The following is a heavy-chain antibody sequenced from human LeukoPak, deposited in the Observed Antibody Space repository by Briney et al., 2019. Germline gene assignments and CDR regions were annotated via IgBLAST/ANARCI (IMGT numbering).Heavy chain of an antibody. CDR1: GFTFSDYY. Sequence: GGSLRLSCAASGFTFSDYYMSWIRQAPGKGLEGVSYIRSRSSYTNYADSGKGRFTISRDNAKTSMYLQMNSLRAEDTAVYYSARFPRYFDSPEAGYFDYWGQGTLVTVSS. J-gene: IGHJ4*02. V-gene: IGHV3-11*06. CDR3: ARFPRYFDSPEAGYFDY. CDR2: IRSRSSYT. D-gene: IGHD3-9*01.